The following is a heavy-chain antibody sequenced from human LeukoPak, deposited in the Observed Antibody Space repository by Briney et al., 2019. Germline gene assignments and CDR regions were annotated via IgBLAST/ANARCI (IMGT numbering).Heavy chain of an antibody. CDR1: GYTFTRHY. Sequence: ASVKVSCKASGYTFTRHYMNWVRQAPGQGLEWMGKINPISGGTGYAQKFQGRLTITADESTSTAYMELSSLRSEDTAVYYCAGTYYYYGSGSYYPSYYYYMDVWGKGTTVTVSS. D-gene: IGHD3-10*01. V-gene: IGHV1-46*01. J-gene: IGHJ6*03. CDR3: AGTYYYYGSGSYYPSYYYYMDV. CDR2: INPISGGT.